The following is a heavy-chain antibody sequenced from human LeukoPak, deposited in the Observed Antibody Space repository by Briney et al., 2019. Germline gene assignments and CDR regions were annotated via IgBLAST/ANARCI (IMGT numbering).Heavy chain of an antibody. CDR2: ISYDGSNK. CDR3: ARGFADFVWGSYPSSY. CDR1: GFTFSYYG. Sequence: GGSLRLSCAASGFTFSYYGMHWVRQAPGKGLEWVAVISYDGSNKYYADSVKGRFTIFRDNSKNTLYLQMNSLRAEDTAVYYCARGFADFVWGSYPSSYWGQGILVTVSS. D-gene: IGHD3-16*02. V-gene: IGHV3-30*03. J-gene: IGHJ4*02.